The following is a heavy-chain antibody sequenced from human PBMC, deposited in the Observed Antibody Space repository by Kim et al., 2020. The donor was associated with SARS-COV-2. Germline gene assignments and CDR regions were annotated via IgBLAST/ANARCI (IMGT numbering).Heavy chain of an antibody. CDR1: GYTFTSYA. CDR2: INAGNGNT. J-gene: IGHJ4*02. V-gene: IGHV1-3*01. D-gene: IGHD1-26*01. Sequence: ASVKVSCKASGYTFTSYAMHWVRQAPGQRLEWMGWINAGNGNTKYSQKFQGRVTITRDTSASTAYMELSSLRSEDTAVYYCARDRWELLRGAFDYWGQGTLVTVSS. CDR3: ARDRWELLRGAFDY.